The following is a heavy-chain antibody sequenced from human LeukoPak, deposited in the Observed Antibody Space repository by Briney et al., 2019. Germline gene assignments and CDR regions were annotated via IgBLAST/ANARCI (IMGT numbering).Heavy chain of an antibody. CDR2: ISGESKYI. D-gene: IGHD3-10*01. V-gene: IGHV3-21*01. J-gene: IGHJ4*02. Sequence: GGSLRLSCAAAGFTFSSSSMNWVRQTPGKGLEWVSSISGESKYIYYADSVTGRFTISRDNAKNSLYLQMNSLRAKDTAVYYCARGAVFQGNYDYWGQGTQVTVSS. CDR3: ARGAVFQGNYDY. CDR1: GFTFSSSS.